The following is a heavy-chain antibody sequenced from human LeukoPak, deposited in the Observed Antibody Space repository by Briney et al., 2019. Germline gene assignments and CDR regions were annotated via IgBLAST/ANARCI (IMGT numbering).Heavy chain of an antibody. Sequence: GGSLRLSCAASGFTFSAYSMNWVRQAPGKGLEWVSFISSSSNYIYYADSVKGRFTISRDNAKNSLYLQMNSLRAEDTAVYYCAKDLAAAGLENWFDPWGQGTLVTVSS. CDR3: AKDLAAAGLENWFDP. CDR2: ISSSSNYI. J-gene: IGHJ5*02. CDR1: GFTFSAYS. V-gene: IGHV3-21*04. D-gene: IGHD6-13*01.